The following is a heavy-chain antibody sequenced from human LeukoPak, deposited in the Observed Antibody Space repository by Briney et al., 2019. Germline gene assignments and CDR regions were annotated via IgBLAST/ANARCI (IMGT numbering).Heavy chain of an antibody. D-gene: IGHD3-22*01. CDR3: ARVDSSGYYGS. V-gene: IGHV3-9*01. Sequence: GRSLRLSCAASGFTFDDYAMHWVRQAPGKGLEWVSGVSWRSDGIGYADSVKGRFTISRDNSKNTLYLQMNSLRAEDTAVYYCARVDSSGYYGSWGQGTLVTVSS. CDR1: GFTFDDYA. CDR2: VSWRSDGI. J-gene: IGHJ4*02.